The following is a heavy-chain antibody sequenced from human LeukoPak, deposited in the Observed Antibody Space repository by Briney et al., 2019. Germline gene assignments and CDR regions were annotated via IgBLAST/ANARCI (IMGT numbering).Heavy chain of an antibody. CDR1: RFTFSTYA. Sequence: GGSLRLSCAASRFTFSTYAMSWVRQAPGRGLEWVSTISGSGGSTYYADSVKVRFTISRDNSKNMPYLQMNSLRAEDTAVYYCATDRDSGTPRFDFWGQGTLVTVSS. D-gene: IGHD3-10*01. CDR3: ATDRDSGTPRFDF. J-gene: IGHJ4*02. V-gene: IGHV3-23*01. CDR2: ISGSGGST.